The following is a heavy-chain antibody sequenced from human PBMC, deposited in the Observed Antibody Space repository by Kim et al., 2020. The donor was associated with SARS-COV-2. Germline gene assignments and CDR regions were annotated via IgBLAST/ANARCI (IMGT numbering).Heavy chain of an antibody. Sequence: GGSLRLSCAASGFTFSSYAMSWVRQAPGKGLEWVSAISGSGGSTYYAESVKGRFTISRDNSKNTLYLQMNSLRAEDTAVYYCAKPNLRGGDGYFDYWGQGTLVTVSS. CDR2: ISGSGGST. CDR1: GFTFSSYA. J-gene: IGHJ4*02. CDR3: AKPNLRGGDGYFDY. D-gene: IGHD3-16*01. V-gene: IGHV3-23*01.